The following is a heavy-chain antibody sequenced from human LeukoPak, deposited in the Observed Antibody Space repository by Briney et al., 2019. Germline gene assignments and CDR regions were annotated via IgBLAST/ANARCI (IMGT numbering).Heavy chain of an antibody. Sequence: GGSLRLSCAASGFTFSSYSMNWVRQAPGKGLEWVAVISYDGSNKYYADSVKGRFTISRDNSKNTLYLQMNSLRAEDTAVYYCARGHYGDYSGMDVWGQGTTVTVSS. V-gene: IGHV3-30*03. CDR1: GFTFSSYS. CDR3: ARGHYGDYSGMDV. CDR2: ISYDGSNK. D-gene: IGHD4-17*01. J-gene: IGHJ6*02.